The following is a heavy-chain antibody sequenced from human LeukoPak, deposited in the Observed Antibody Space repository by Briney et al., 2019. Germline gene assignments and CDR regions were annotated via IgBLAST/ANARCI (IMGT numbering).Heavy chain of an antibody. D-gene: IGHD6-6*01. Sequence: PSETLSLTCTVSGASISGSSHYFWGWIRQTPGKGLEWIGSIYYSGITYYTPSLKSRLTISVDTSRNQFSLKLSSVTAADTAIYYCARDFSSSSTVYYYYYMDVWGKGTTVTVSS. J-gene: IGHJ6*03. V-gene: IGHV4-39*07. CDR3: ARDFSSSSTVYYYYYMDV. CDR2: IYYSGIT. CDR1: GASISGSSHYF.